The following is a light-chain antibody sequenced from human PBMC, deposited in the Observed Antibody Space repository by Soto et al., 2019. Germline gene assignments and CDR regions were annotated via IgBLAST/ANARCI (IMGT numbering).Light chain of an antibody. CDR1: SSDVGSYNY. CDR2: EVS. Sequence: QSALTQPASVSGSPGQSITISCAGTSSDVGSYNYVSWYQQHPGKAPKLMIYEVSNRPSGVSSRFSGSKSGNTASLTISGLQAEDEADYYLRSYKSSSTIFGNVTKVTV. V-gene: IGLV2-14*01. CDR3: RSYKSSSTI. J-gene: IGLJ1*01.